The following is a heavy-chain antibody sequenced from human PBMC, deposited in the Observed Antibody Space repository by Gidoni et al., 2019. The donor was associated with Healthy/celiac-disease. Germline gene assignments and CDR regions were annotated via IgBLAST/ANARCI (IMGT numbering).Heavy chain of an antibody. CDR1: FKSYA. V-gene: IGHV3-23*01. Sequence: FKSYAMSWVRQAPGKGLEWVSAISGSGGSTYYADSVKGRFTISRDNSKNTLYLQMNSLRAEDTAVYYCANTFPLWCYGRNYYFDYWGQGTLVTVSS. CDR2: ISGSGGST. D-gene: IGHD2-21*01. J-gene: IGHJ4*02. CDR3: ANTFPLWCYGRNYYFDY.